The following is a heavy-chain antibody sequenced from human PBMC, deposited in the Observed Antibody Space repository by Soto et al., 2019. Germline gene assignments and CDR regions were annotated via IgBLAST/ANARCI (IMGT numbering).Heavy chain of an antibody. CDR1: GFTFSSYS. V-gene: IGHV3-48*01. CDR2: ISSSSSTI. Sequence: EVQLVESGGGLVQPGGSLRLSCAASGFTFSSYSMNWVRQAPGKGLEWVSYISSSSSTIYYADSVKGRFTISRDNAKNSLYLQMNSLRAEDTAVYYCARHPERIAEIGWFDSWGQGTPVTVSS. J-gene: IGHJ5*01. D-gene: IGHD6-13*01. CDR3: ARHPERIAEIGWFDS.